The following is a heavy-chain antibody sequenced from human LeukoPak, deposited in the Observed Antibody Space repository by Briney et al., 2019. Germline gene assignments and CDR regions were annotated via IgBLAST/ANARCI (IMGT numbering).Heavy chain of an antibody. CDR3: ATYDFLL. D-gene: IGHD3-3*01. Sequence: PGRSLRLSCAASGFTFSNYGMHWVRQAPGKGLEWVAFISYDGSNKYYADSVKGRFTISRDNSKNTLYLQMNSLRAEDTAVYYCATYDFLLWGRGTLVTVSS. J-gene: IGHJ2*01. CDR1: GFTFSNYG. CDR2: ISYDGSNK. V-gene: IGHV3-30*03.